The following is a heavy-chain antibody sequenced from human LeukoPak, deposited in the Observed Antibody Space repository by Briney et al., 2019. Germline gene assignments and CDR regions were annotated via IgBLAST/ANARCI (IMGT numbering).Heavy chain of an antibody. J-gene: IGHJ4*02. CDR2: IKQDGSEK. Sequence: GGSLRLSCAASGFTFSNAWMSWVRQAPGKGLEWVANIKQDGSEKYYVDSVKGRFTISRDNAKNSLYLQMNSLRAEDTAVYYCARGFIATFDYWGQGTLVTVSS. CDR1: GFTFSNAW. CDR3: ARGFIATFDY. D-gene: IGHD6-13*01. V-gene: IGHV3-7*01.